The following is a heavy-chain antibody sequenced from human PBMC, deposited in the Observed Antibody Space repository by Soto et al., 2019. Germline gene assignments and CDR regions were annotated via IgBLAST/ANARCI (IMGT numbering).Heavy chain of an antibody. Sequence: GGSLRLSCAASGFTFSSYWMSWVRQAPGKGLEWVANIKQDGSEKYYVDSVKGRFTISRDNAKNSLYLQMNSLRAEDTAVYYCASPRFLALHDYWGQGTLVTVSS. CDR1: GFTFSSYW. CDR3: ASPRFLALHDY. V-gene: IGHV3-7*01. CDR2: IKQDGSEK. J-gene: IGHJ4*02. D-gene: IGHD3-3*01.